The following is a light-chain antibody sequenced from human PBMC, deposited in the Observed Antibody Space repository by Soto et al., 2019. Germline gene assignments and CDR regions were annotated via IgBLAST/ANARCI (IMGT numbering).Light chain of an antibody. J-gene: IGKJ1*01. CDR2: QGS. CDR1: QTIDNW. Sequence: DIRMTQSPSTLSTSVGDTVPITCRASQTIDNWLAWFQQKPGKAPKVLIYQGSGLETGVPSRFSGSGSGTEFTLTISSLQPDDFATYYCQQYKGYSWTFGQGTKVDIK. V-gene: IGKV1-5*03. CDR3: QQYKGYSWT.